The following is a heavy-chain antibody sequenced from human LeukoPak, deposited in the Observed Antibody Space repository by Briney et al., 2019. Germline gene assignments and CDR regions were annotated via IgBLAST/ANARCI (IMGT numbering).Heavy chain of an antibody. CDR3: ARVESVVA. Sequence: AAVTVSFKASGYTFTIYGISWVRQAPGQGVEGMGWISAYNGNTNYAQKLQGRVTMTTDTSTSTAYMELRSLRSDDTAVYYCARVESVVAWGQGTVVTVSS. CDR1: GYTFTIYG. J-gene: IGHJ5*02. D-gene: IGHD2-15*01. CDR2: ISAYNGNT. V-gene: IGHV1-18*01.